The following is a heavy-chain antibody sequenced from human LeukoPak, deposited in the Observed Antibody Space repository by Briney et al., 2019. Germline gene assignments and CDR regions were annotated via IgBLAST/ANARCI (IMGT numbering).Heavy chain of an antibody. V-gene: IGHV4-39*07. D-gene: IGHD1-26*01. CDR2: IYYSGST. J-gene: IGHJ4*02. CDR3: ARVPVWELPWNY. Sequence: PSETLSLTCTVSGGSISSSSYYWGWIRQPPGKGLEWIGSIYYSGSTYYNPSLKSRVTISVDTSKNQFSLKLSSVTAADTAVYYCARVPVWELPWNYWGQGTLVTVSS. CDR1: GGSISSSSYY.